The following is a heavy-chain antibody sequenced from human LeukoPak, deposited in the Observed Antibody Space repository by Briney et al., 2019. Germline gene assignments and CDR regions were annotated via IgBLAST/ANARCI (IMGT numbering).Heavy chain of an antibody. D-gene: IGHD3-22*01. Sequence: ASVKVSCKASGYTFSGYYIHWVRQAPGQGLEWMGWVDPINGATNYAQKFQGRVTMTTDTSSNAAYVELNWLTSDDTAVFYCARPRSESGGYYYGHWGQGTLVTVSS. CDR2: VDPINGAT. J-gene: IGHJ4*02. V-gene: IGHV1-2*02. CDR1: GYTFSGYY. CDR3: ARPRSESGGYYYGH.